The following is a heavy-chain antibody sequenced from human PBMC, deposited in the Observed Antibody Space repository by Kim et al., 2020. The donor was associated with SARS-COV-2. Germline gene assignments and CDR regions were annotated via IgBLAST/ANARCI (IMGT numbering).Heavy chain of an antibody. D-gene: IGHD3-3*01. J-gene: IGHJ4*02. V-gene: IGHV3-21*01. CDR3: ARVEGYQPRREPFDY. Sequence: DSVKGRFTISRDNAKNSLYLQMNSLRAEDTAVYYCARVEGYQPRREPFDYWGQGTLVTVSS.